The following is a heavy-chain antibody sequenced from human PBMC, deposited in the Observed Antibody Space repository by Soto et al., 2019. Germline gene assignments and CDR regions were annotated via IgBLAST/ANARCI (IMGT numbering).Heavy chain of an antibody. V-gene: IGHV1-8*01. Sequence: ASVKVSCKASGYTFTSYDINWVRLATGQGLEWMGWMNPNSGNTGYAQKFQGRVTMTRNTSISTAYMELSSLRSEDTAVYYCAREPIYCSSTSCYTDDAFAIWGQGTMVTVSS. CDR2: MNPNSGNT. CDR1: GYTFTSYD. CDR3: AREPIYCSSTSCYTDDAFAI. D-gene: IGHD2-2*02. J-gene: IGHJ3*02.